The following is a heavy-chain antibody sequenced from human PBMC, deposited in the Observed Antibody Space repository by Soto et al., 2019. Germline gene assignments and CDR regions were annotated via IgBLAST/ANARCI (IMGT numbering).Heavy chain of an antibody. CDR3: ARDSVNNGLYFDD. D-gene: IGHD2-8*01. CDR2: IYSSGHT. J-gene: IGHJ4*02. Sequence: PSETLSLTCTVSGDSISSFYWNWIRQPPGKGLEWIGYIYSSGHTHYNPSLKSRVTMSVDTSKNQFSLILNSVTVADTAVYYCARDSVNNGLYFDDWGRGILVTVSS. V-gene: IGHV4-59*01. CDR1: GDSISSFY.